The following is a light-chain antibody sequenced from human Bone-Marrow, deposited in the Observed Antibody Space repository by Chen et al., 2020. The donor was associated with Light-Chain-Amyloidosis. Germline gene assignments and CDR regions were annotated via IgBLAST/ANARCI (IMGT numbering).Light chain of an antibody. J-gene: IGKJ4*01. CDR3: QQHDNLPFT. CDR2: AAS. V-gene: IGKV1-33*01. Sequence: DIQMTQSPSSLSGSIGDRVTISCRASQAISNYLDWVQQKPGKPPRLLISAASNLERGVPSRFSGGGSGTDFTFTISGLQPEDVATYYCQQHDNLPFTFGGGTRVDIK. CDR1: QAISNY.